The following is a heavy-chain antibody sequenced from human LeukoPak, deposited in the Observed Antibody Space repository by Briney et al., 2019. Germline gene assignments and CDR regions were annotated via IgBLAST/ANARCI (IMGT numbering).Heavy chain of an antibody. CDR3: AREYVGYRNYYYYYMDV. CDR2: IYYSGST. V-gene: IGHV4-31*03. Sequence: PSQTLSLTCTVSGGSINGGGYYWSWIRQHPGKGLEWIGYIYYSGSTYYNPSLKSRVTISVDTSNNQFSLKLSSVTAADTAVYYCAREYVGYRNYYYYYMDVGGKGTTVTVSS. J-gene: IGHJ6*03. D-gene: IGHD6-13*01. CDR1: GGSINGGGYY.